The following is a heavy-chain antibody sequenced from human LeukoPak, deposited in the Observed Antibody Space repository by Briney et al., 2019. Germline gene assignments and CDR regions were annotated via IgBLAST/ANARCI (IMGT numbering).Heavy chain of an antibody. CDR2: IYYSGST. Sequence: SETLSLTCTVSGGSISSYYWSWIRQPPGKGLEWIGYIYYSGSTNYNPSLKSRVTISVDTSKNQFSLKLSSVTAADTAVYYCAGHRRYYFDYWGQGTLVTVSS. V-gene: IGHV4-59*01. D-gene: IGHD2-21*02. CDR3: AGHRRYYFDY. CDR1: GGSISSYY. J-gene: IGHJ4*02.